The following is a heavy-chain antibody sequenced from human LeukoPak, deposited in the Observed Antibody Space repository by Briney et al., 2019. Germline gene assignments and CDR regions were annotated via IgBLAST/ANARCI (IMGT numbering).Heavy chain of an antibody. CDR1: GYSFTSYA. J-gene: IGHJ4*02. CDR3: ARAAEYSSGWYDSFDY. D-gene: IGHD6-19*01. Sequence: ASVKVSCKASGYSFTSYAMNWVRQAPGQGLEWMGWINTNTGNPTYAQSFTGRCVFSLDTSVSTACLKMSSLKAEDTAVYSCARAAEYSSGWYDSFDYWGEGTLVTVSS. CDR2: INTNTGNP. V-gene: IGHV7-4-1*02.